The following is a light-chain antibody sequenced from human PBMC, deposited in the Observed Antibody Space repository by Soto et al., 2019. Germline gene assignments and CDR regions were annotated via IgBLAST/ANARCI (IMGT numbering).Light chain of an antibody. CDR2: DDT. Sequence: QSALTQPRSVSGSPGQSVTISCTGTSSDVGGYNYVSWYQQHPGKAPKLLIYDDTDRPSGVPDRFSGSKSGSSASLAITGLQAEDEADYYCQSYDNSLSRSRVFGGGTKLTVL. CDR3: QSYDNSLSRSRV. CDR1: SSDVGGYNY. J-gene: IGLJ3*02. V-gene: IGLV2-11*01.